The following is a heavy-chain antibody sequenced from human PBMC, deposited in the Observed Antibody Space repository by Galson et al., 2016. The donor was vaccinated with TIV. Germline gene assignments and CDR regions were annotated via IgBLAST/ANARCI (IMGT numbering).Heavy chain of an antibody. J-gene: IGHJ4*02. Sequence: SVKVSCKASGYTFTSFDISWIRQAPGQGLEWMGWMSPSNGNTGYAQKFRGRITMTRHPSTTTVYMELSGLTSEDTAVYYCARTTSKFDLWGQGTLVTVSS. D-gene: IGHD4-17*01. CDR3: ARTTSKFDL. CDR2: MSPSNGNT. V-gene: IGHV1-8*01. CDR1: GYTFTSFD.